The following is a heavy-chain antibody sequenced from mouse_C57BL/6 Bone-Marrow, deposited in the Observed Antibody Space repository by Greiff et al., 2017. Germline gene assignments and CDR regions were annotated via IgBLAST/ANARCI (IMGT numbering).Heavy chain of an antibody. CDR2: INPSSGYT. V-gene: IGHV1-4*01. CDR1: GYTFTSYT. Sequence: QVQLQQSGAELARPGASVKMSCKASGYTFTSYTMHWVKQRPGQGLEWIGYINPSSGYTKYNQKFKDKATLTADKSSSTAYMQLSSLTSEDSAVYYWARSPQYYYGSSYYAMDYWGQGTSVTVSS. J-gene: IGHJ4*01. D-gene: IGHD1-1*01. CDR3: ARSPQYYYGSSYYAMDY.